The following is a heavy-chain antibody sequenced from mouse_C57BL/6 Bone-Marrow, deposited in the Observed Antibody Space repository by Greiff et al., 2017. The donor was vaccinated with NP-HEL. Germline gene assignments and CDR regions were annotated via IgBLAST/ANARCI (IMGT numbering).Heavy chain of an antibody. CDR2: GQGLEWIG. D-gene: IGHD2-4*01. CDR3: SEDSAVYYCALIYYDYGPSSYWYFDV. CDR1: YTFSRRVH. Sequence: VQLQQSGPELARPWASVKISCQAFYTFSRRVHFAIRDTNYWMQCVKQRPGQGLEWIGAIYPGNGDTSYNQKFKGKATLTADKSSSTAYRQLSSLTSEDSAVYYCALIYYDYGPSSYWYFDVWGTGTTVTVSS. J-gene: IGHJ1*03. V-gene: IGHV1-87*01.